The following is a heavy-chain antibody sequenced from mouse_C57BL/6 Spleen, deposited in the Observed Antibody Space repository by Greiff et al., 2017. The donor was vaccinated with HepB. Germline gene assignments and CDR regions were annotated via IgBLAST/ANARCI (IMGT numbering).Heavy chain of an antibody. V-gene: IGHV1-72*01. CDR2: IDPNSGGT. CDR3: ARDWYYYGSSLYAMDY. D-gene: IGHD1-1*01. Sequence: QVQLQQPGAELVKPGASVKLSCKASGYTFTSYWMHWVKQRPGRGLEWIGRIDPNSGGTKYNEKFKSKATLTVDKPSSTAYMQLSSLTSEDSAVYYCARDWYYYGSSLYAMDYWGQGTSVTVSS. CDR1: GYTFTSYW. J-gene: IGHJ4*01.